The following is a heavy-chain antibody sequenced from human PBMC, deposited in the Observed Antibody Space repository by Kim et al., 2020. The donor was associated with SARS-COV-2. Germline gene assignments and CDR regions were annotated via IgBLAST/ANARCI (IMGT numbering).Heavy chain of an antibody. Sequence: GGSLRLSCAASGFTFRSYEMNWVRQAPGKGLEWISYISSSGSTIYYADSVKGRFTISSDNTKNSVYLQMISLRAEDTAVYYCARSGCLNGLLLWFGEFDYWGQGTLVTVSS. V-gene: IGHV3-48*03. CDR3: ARSGCLNGLLLWFGEFDY. J-gene: IGHJ4*02. CDR2: ISSSGSTI. D-gene: IGHD3-10*01. CDR1: GFTFRSYE.